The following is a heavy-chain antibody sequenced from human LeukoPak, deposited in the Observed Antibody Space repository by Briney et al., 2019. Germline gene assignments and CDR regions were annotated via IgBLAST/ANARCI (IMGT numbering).Heavy chain of an antibody. CDR1: GFTFSSYW. D-gene: IGHD3-10*01. CDR3: ASLGEFHYYYGMDV. Sequence: GGSLRLFCAASGFTFSSYWMSWVRQAPGKGLEWVANIKQDGSEKYYVDSVKGRFTISRDNAKNSLYLQMNSLRAEDTAVYYCASLGEFHYYYGMDVWGQGTTVAVSS. CDR2: IKQDGSEK. J-gene: IGHJ6*02. V-gene: IGHV3-7*01.